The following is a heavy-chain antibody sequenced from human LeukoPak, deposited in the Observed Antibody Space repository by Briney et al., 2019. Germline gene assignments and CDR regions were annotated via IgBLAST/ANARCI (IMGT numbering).Heavy chain of an antibody. CDR2: INPSGGST. CDR3: ARVSGDSYEFDY. J-gene: IGHJ4*02. Sequence: ASVKVSCKASGYTFTGYYMHWVRQAPGQGLEWMGIINPSGGSTTYAQKFQGRVTMTRDTSTSTVYMELSSLRSEDTAVYYCARVSGDSYEFDYWGQGTLVTVSS. D-gene: IGHD5-18*01. V-gene: IGHV1-46*03. CDR1: GYTFTGYY.